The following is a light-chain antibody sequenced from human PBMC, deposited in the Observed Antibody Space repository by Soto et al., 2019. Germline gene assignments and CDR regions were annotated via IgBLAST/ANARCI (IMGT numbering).Light chain of an antibody. Sequence: EIVLTQSPGTLSLSPGERATLSCRASQSVSNSYLAWYQHKPGQAPRRLIYGASSRATGIPDRFSGSGSGTDFTLTISRLEPEDFVVYYCQQYGSSPPTYTFGQGTKLEIK. CDR3: QQYGSSPPTYT. J-gene: IGKJ2*01. CDR1: QSVSNSY. V-gene: IGKV3-20*01. CDR2: GAS.